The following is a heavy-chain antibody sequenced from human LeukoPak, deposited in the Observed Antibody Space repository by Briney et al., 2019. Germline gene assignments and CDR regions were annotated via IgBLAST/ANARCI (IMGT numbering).Heavy chain of an antibody. D-gene: IGHD6-6*01. Sequence: ASVKVSCKASGYTFSAYYMHWVRQAPGQGLEWMGRINPNSGDTNNAQNFQGRVTLTRDTSISTAYMELSRLRSDDTAVYYCARRVFVPKYSSSSTNYYGMDVWGQGTTVTVSS. V-gene: IGHV1-2*06. J-gene: IGHJ6*02. CDR3: ARRVFVPKYSSSSTNYYGMDV. CDR2: INPNSGDT. CDR1: GYTFSAYY.